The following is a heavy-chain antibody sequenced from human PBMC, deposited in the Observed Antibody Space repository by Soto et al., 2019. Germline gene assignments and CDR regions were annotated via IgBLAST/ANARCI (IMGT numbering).Heavy chain of an antibody. V-gene: IGHV3-23*01. Sequence: DVQLLESGGGLVQPGGSLRLSCAASGINFRTYAMTWVRQAPGKGLEWVAVISASGSTNYAESVKGRFTISSDMSNNKVFLQMKSLRVEDTAIYYCTKMGTSSWYMDYFDYWGRGSLVTVSS. CDR2: ISASGST. CDR1: GINFRTYA. J-gene: IGHJ4*02. D-gene: IGHD6-13*01. CDR3: TKMGTSSWYMDYFDY.